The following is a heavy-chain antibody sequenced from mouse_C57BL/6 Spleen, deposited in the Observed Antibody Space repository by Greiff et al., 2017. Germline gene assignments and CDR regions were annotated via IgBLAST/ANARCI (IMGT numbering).Heavy chain of an antibody. CDR3: ARDDYDGVFAY. CDR1: GFSLTSYG. V-gene: IGHV2-2*01. CDR2: IWSGGST. J-gene: IGHJ3*01. D-gene: IGHD2-4*01. Sequence: QVQLQQSGPGLVQPSQSLSITCTVSGFSLTSYGVHWVRQSPGKGLEWLGVIWSGGSTDSNAAFISRLSISKDNSKSQVFFQMNSLQADDTAIYYCARDDYDGVFAYWGQGTLVTVSA.